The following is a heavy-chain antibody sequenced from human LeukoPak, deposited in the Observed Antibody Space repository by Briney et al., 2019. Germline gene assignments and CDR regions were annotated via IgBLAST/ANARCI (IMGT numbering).Heavy chain of an antibody. J-gene: IGHJ5*02. Sequence: PGGSLRLSCAASGFTFSSYAMSWVRQAPGKGLEWVSAISGSGGSTYYADSVKGRFTISRDDSKNALYLQMNSLRAEDTAVYYCAKVCSSTSCYTEGYNWFDPWGQGTLVTVSS. CDR1: GFTFSSYA. V-gene: IGHV3-23*01. CDR3: AKVCSSTSCYTEGYNWFDP. CDR2: ISGSGGST. D-gene: IGHD2-2*02.